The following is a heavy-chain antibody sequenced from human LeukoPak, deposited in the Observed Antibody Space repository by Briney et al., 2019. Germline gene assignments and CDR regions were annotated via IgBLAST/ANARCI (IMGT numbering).Heavy chain of an antibody. CDR1: GFTFNNYA. CDR3: AKDRMVTTGLGALDI. Sequence: GGSLRLSCAASGFTFNNYAMSWVRQAPGRGLEWVSAISGSGVDTYYAHSAKGRFTISRDNSKNTLYLQMNSLRGEDTAVYYCAKDRMVTTGLGALDIWGPGTMVAVSS. V-gene: IGHV3-23*01. J-gene: IGHJ3*02. CDR2: ISGSGVDT. D-gene: IGHD4-17*01.